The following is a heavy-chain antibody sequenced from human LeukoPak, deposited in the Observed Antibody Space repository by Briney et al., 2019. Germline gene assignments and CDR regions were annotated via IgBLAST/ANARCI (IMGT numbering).Heavy chain of an antibody. D-gene: IGHD3-3*01. V-gene: IGHV1-2*02. J-gene: IGHJ3*02. CDR3: ARHQNVLRFLEWLLYAFDI. CDR1: GYTFTGYY. CDR2: INPNSGGT. Sequence: GASVKVSCKASGYTFTGYYMHWVRQAPGQGLEWMGWINPNSGGTNYAQKFQGRVTMTRDTSISTAYMELSRLRSDDTAVYYCARHQNVLRFLEWLLYAFDIWGQGTMVTVSS.